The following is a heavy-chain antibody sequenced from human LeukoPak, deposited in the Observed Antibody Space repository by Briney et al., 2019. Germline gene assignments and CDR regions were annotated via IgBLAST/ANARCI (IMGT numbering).Heavy chain of an antibody. V-gene: IGHV5-51*01. CDR2: IYPGDSDT. CDR3: ARMLVVPAALPYAAFDI. Sequence: GESLKISCKGSGYSFTSYWIGWVRQMPGKGLEWMGIIYPGDSDTRYSPSFQGQVTISADKSISTAYLQWSSLKASDTAMYYCARMLVVPAALPYAAFDIWGQGTMVTVSS. CDR1: GYSFTSYW. J-gene: IGHJ3*02. D-gene: IGHD2-2*01.